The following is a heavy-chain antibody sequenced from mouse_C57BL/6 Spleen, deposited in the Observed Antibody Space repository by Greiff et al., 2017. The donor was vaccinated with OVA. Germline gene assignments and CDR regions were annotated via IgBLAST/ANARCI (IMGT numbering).Heavy chain of an antibody. D-gene: IGHD1-1*01. CDR1: GYAFSSSW. V-gene: IGHV1-82*01. J-gene: IGHJ4*01. Sequence: QVQLKESGPELVKPGASVKISCKASGYAFSSSWMNWVKQRPGKGLEWIGRIYPGDGDTNYNGKFKGKATLTADKSSSTAYMQLSSLTSEDSAVYFCARTPSSFYAMDYWGQGTSVTVSS. CDR2: IYPGDGDT. CDR3: ARTPSSFYAMDY.